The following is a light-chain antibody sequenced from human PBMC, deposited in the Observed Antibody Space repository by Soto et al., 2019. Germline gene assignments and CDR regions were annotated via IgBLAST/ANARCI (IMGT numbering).Light chain of an antibody. CDR3: SSYTTSNTRQIV. CDR1: SSDVGGYNY. V-gene: IGLV2-14*03. Sequence: QSALTQPASVSGSPGQSITISCTGTSSDVGGYNYVSWYQHHPGKAPKLMIFDVSNRPSGVSNLFSGSKSGNTASLTISGLQPEDEADYYCSSYTTSNTRQIVFGTGTKDTVL. CDR2: DVS. J-gene: IGLJ1*01.